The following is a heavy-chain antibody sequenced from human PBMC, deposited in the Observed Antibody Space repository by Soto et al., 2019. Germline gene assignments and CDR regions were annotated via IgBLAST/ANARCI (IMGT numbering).Heavy chain of an antibody. D-gene: IGHD5-18*01. CDR1: GFSLSTSGVS. Sequence: SGPTLVNPTQPLRLTCTFSGFSLSTSGVSVSWIRQPPGKALEWLGRIDWDDDKYYSTSLKTRLTISKDTSKNQVVLTMTNMDPVDTATYYCARNAIQLWLLTDWGQGIRVPVSS. J-gene: IGHJ4*02. V-gene: IGHV2-70*11. CDR3: ARNAIQLWLLTD. CDR2: IDWDDDK.